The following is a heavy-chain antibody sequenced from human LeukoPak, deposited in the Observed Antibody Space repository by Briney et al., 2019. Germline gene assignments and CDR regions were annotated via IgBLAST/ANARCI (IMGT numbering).Heavy chain of an antibody. Sequence: GGSLRLSCVASGFTFDDYGMNWVRQAPGEGLEWVSGINWYGGSTRYADSVKGRFTISRDNAKNSLYLQMNSLRAEDTAVYYCASHSGYDYYYYMDVWGKGTTVTVSS. CDR2: INWYGGST. CDR1: GFTFDDYG. CDR3: ASHSGYDYYYYMDV. D-gene: IGHD5-12*01. J-gene: IGHJ6*03. V-gene: IGHV3-20*04.